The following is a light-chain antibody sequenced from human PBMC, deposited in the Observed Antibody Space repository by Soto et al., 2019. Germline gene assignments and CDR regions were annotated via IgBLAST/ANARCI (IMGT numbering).Light chain of an antibody. CDR1: QDISNY. J-gene: IGKJ3*01. CDR3: QQYDNLLAKFT. Sequence: DIQMTQSPSSLSASVGDRVTITCQASQDISNYLNWYQQKPGKAPKLLIYDASNLETGVPSRFSGSGSGTDFTFTISSLQPEDIATYYCQQYDNLLAKFTFGPGTKVDIK. V-gene: IGKV1-33*01. CDR2: DAS.